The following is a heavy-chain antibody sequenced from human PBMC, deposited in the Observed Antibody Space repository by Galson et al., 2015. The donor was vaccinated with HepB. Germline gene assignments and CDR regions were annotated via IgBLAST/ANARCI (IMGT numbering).Heavy chain of an antibody. CDR1: GFTFSSYW. J-gene: IGHJ6*02. CDR3: ARDAGPDVLLWFGESTYGMDV. D-gene: IGHD3-10*01. CDR2: INSDGSST. V-gene: IGHV3-74*01. Sequence: SLRLSCAASGFTFSSYWMHWVRQAPGKGLVWVSRINSDGSSTSYADSVKGRFTISRDNAKNTLYLQMNSLRAEDTAVYYCARDAGPDVLLWFGESTYGMDVWGQGTTVTASS.